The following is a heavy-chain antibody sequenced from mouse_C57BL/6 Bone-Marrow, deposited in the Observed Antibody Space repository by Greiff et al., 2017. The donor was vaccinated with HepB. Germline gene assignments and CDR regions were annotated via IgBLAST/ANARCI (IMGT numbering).Heavy chain of an antibody. CDR1: GFSLSTSGMG. CDR3: ARRARTALVAGDWYYDV. J-gene: IGHJ1*03. Sequence: QVTLKESGPGILQSSQTLSLTCSFSGFSLSTSGMGVSWIRQPSGKGLEWLAHIYWDDDKRYNPSLKSRNTISKDTSRNQVFLKITNVDTADTATYYCARRARTALVAGDWYYDVWGTGATVTVAS. D-gene: IGHD1-1*01. CDR2: IYWDDDK. V-gene: IGHV8-12*01.